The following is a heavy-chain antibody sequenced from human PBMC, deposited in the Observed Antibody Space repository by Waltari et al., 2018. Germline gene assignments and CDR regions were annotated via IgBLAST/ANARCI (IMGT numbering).Heavy chain of an antibody. CDR2: FSPILVTAP. CDR3: ARRQLGGPVDP. J-gene: IGHJ5*02. CDR1: GGTFGSYV. Sequence: QVQLVQSGAEVKKPGSSVKVSCKASGGTFGSYVITWVREAPGEGREWMGVFSPILVTAPNYAQKFQGRLTVTADESTATVYMDLSGLRSDDTAVYYCARRQLGGPVDPWGQGTLVSVSS. D-gene: IGHD3-16*01. V-gene: IGHV1-69*12.